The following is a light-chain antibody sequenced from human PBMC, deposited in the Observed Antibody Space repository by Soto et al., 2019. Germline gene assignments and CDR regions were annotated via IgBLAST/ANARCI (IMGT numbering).Light chain of an antibody. CDR2: EGN. CDR1: SSDVGSYNL. CDR3: SSYTSSSTLYV. V-gene: IGLV2-14*02. J-gene: IGLJ1*01. Sequence: QSALTQPASVSGSPGQSITISCTGTSSDVGSYNLVSWYQQHPGKAPKVMIYEGNKRPSGVSNRFSGSKSGNTASLTISGLQAEDEADYYCSSYTSSSTLYVFGTGTKLTVL.